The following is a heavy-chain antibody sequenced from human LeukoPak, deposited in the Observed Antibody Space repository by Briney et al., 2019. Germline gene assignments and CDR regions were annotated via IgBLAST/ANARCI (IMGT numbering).Heavy chain of an antibody. CDR1: GGSISSSSYY. Sequence: SETLSLTCTVSGGSISSSSYYWGWIRQPPGKGLEWIGSIYHSGSTHYNPSLKSRVTISVDTSKNQFSLKLSSVTAADTAVYYCARAVVVPAAINGWFDPWGQGTLVTVSS. CDR3: ARAVVVPAAINGWFDP. CDR2: IYHSGST. J-gene: IGHJ5*02. V-gene: IGHV4-39*07. D-gene: IGHD2-2*02.